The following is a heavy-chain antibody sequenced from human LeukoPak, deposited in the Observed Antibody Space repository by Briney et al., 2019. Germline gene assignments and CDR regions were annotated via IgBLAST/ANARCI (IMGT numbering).Heavy chain of an antibody. CDR3: ARRDYYDSSGYYH. CDR2: IYYSGST. J-gene: IGHJ5*02. D-gene: IGHD3-22*01. CDR1: GGSISSSSYS. Sequence: KPSETLSLTCTVSGGSISSSSYSWGWIRQPPGKGLEWIGSIYYSGSTYYNPSLKSRVTISVDTSKNQFSLKLSSVTAADTAVYYCARRDYYDSSGYYHWGQGTLVTVSS. V-gene: IGHV4-39*01.